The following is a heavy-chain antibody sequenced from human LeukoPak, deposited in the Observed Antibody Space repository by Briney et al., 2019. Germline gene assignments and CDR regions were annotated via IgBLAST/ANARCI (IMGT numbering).Heavy chain of an antibody. V-gene: IGHV1-2*02. D-gene: IGHD3-10*01. Sequence: GASVKVSCKTSGYSYSAYFIHWVRQAPGQGLEWVGWINPKSGATNFAQRFWGRVTLTRDTASSTAYMELTRLTSDDTAIYYCARDKMWEDRGSWFGNDFWGQGTLVIVSS. CDR2: INPKSGAT. J-gene: IGHJ4*02. CDR3: ARDKMWEDRGSWFGNDF. CDR1: GYSYSAYF.